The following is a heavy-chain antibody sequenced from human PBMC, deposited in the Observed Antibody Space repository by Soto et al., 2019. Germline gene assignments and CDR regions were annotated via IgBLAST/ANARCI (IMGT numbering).Heavy chain of an antibody. Sequence: HPGGSLRLSCAASGFTFSSYAMHWVRQAPGKGLEWVAVISYDGSNKYYADSVKGRFTISRDNSKNTLYLQMNSLRAEDTAVYYCAGSWPDYWGQGTLVTASS. CDR1: GFTFSSYA. J-gene: IGHJ4*02. CDR2: ISYDGSNK. D-gene: IGHD6-13*01. V-gene: IGHV3-30-3*01. CDR3: AGSWPDY.